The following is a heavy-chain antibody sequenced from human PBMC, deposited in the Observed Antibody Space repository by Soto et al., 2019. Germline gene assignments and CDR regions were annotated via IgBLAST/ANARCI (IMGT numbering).Heavy chain of an antibody. CDR1: GGTFSSYA. CDR3: ARGDAHYYYYYGMDV. V-gene: IGHV1-69*13. J-gene: IGHJ6*02. CDR2: IIPIFGTA. Sequence: SVKVSCKASGGTFSSYAISWVRQAPGQGLEWMGGIIPIFGTANYAQKFQGRVTITADESTSTAYMELSSLRSEDTAVYYCARGDAHYYYYYGMDVWGQGTTVTVSS.